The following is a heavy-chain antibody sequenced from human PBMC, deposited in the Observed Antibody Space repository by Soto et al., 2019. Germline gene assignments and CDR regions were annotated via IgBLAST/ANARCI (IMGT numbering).Heavy chain of an antibody. Sequence: SETLSLTCSVSGDSISNSRFYWAWIRQPPGEGLEWIGSIYHTGNAYYNPSLKSRVTISVDTSKNQFSLKLSSVTAADKAVYECASSRFLEWLLFGYWGQGTLVTV. V-gene: IGHV4-39*07. D-gene: IGHD3-3*01. CDR2: IYHTGNA. J-gene: IGHJ4*02. CDR3: ASSRFLEWLLFGY. CDR1: GDSISNSRFY.